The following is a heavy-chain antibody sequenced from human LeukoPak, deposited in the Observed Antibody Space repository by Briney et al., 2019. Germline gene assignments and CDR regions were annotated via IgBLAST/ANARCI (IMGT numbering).Heavy chain of an antibody. CDR2: ISGSGGST. J-gene: IGHJ4*02. Sequence: GGSLRLSRAASGFTFSSYAMSWVRQAPGKGLEWVSAISGSGGSTYYADSVKGRFTISRDNSKNTLYLQMNSLRAEDTAVYYCAKKPGYSSGWYFDYWGQGTLVTVSS. CDR1: GFTFSSYA. V-gene: IGHV3-23*01. D-gene: IGHD6-19*01. CDR3: AKKPGYSSGWYFDY.